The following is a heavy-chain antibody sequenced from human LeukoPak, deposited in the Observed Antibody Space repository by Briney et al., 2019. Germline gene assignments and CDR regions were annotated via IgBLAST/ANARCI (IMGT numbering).Heavy chain of an antibody. Sequence: GASVKVSCKASGHTFTNYVINWVRQAPGHGLEWMGWISAYNGNTNYAQKLQGRVTMTTDTFTSTAYMELRSLRSDDTAVYYCAREGEYCSGGTCHSPLNWFDPWGQGTLVTVSS. J-gene: IGHJ5*02. V-gene: IGHV1-18*01. CDR1: GHTFTNYV. CDR3: AREGEYCSGGTCHSPLNWFDP. D-gene: IGHD2-15*01. CDR2: ISAYNGNT.